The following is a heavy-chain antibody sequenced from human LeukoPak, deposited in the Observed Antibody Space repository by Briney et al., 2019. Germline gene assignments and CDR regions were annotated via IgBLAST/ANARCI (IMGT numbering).Heavy chain of an antibody. J-gene: IGHJ3*02. V-gene: IGHV1-2*02. CDR3: ASSVSYCSSTSCRPGDAFDI. Sequence: GASVKVSCKASGYTFTGYYMHWVRQAPGQRLEWMGWINPNSGGTNYAQKFQGRVTMTRDTSISTAYMELSRLRSDDTAVYYCASSVSYCSSTSCRPGDAFDIWGQGTMVTASS. D-gene: IGHD2-2*01. CDR2: INPNSGGT. CDR1: GYTFTGYY.